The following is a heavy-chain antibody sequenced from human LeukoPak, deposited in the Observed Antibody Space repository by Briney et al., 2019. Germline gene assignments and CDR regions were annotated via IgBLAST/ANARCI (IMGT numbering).Heavy chain of an antibody. Sequence: SQTLSLTCTVSGGSISSGGYSWSWIRQHPGKGLEWIGYIYYSGSTYYNPSLKSRVTISVDTSKNQFSLKLSSVTAADTAVYYCAGGYCSSASCYSFDYWGQGTLVTVSS. CDR1: GGSISSGGYS. D-gene: IGHD2-2*02. V-gene: IGHV4-31*03. CDR3: AGGYCSSASCYSFDY. CDR2: IYYSGST. J-gene: IGHJ4*02.